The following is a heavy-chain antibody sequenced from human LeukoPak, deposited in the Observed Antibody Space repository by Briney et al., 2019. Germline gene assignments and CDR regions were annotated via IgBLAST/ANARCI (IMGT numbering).Heavy chain of an antibody. J-gene: IGHJ5*02. D-gene: IGHD3-22*01. Sequence: SETLSLTCAVSGGSISSYYWSWLRRPAGKGLEWIGRIYTSGSTNYNPSLKSRVTMSVDTSKNQFSLKLTSVTAADTAVYYCARLVVITTFDWSDPWGQGTLVTVSS. CDR1: GGSISSYY. V-gene: IGHV4-4*07. CDR3: ARLVVITTFDWSDP. CDR2: IYTSGST.